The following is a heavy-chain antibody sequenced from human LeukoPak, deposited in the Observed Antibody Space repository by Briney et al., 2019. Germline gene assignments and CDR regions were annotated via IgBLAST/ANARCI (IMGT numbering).Heavy chain of an antibody. J-gene: IGHJ3*02. V-gene: IGHV3-23*01. CDR3: SRDLTIFGATAAFHI. CDR1: GFTFSSYA. CDR2: ISGSGGST. Sequence: GGSLRLSCAASGFTFSSYARSWVRQAPGKGLEWVSAISGSGGSTYYADSVKGRFTISRDNSKNTLYLHMNSLRAEDTAVYYFSRDLTIFGATAAFHIWGQGTMVTVSS. D-gene: IGHD3-3*01.